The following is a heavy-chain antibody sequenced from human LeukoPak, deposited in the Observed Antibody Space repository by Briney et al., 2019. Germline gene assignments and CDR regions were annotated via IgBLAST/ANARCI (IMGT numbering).Heavy chain of an antibody. CDR1: GGTFSSYA. V-gene: IGHV1-69*06. CDR2: IIPIFGTA. CDR3: ARGEAVAGTQWPPFDY. D-gene: IGHD6-19*01. J-gene: IGHJ4*02. Sequence: ASVKVSCKASGGTFSSYAISWVRQAPGQGLEWMGGIIPIFGTANYAQKFQGRVTITADKSTSTAYMELSSLRSEDTAVYYCARGEAVAGTQWPPFDYWGQGTLVTVSS.